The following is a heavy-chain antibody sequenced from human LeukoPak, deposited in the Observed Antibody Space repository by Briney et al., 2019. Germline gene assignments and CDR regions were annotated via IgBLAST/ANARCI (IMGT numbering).Heavy chain of an antibody. CDR3: AKGLMVRGVNY. D-gene: IGHD3-10*01. J-gene: IGHJ4*02. V-gene: IGHV3-21*01. Sequence: PGGSLRLSCTASGFSFSSYAMSWVRQAPGEGLEWGSSISSSSSYIYYADSVEGRFTISRDNAKNSLYLQMNSLRAEDTAVYYCAKGLMVRGVNYWGQGTLVTVSS. CDR2: ISSSSSYI. CDR1: GFSFSSYA.